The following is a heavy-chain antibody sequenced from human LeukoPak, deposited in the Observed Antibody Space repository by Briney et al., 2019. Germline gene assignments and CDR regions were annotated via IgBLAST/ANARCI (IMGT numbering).Heavy chain of an antibody. D-gene: IGHD6-19*01. CDR2: IYYSGST. Sequence: PSETLSLTCTVSGGSISSYYWSWIRQPPGKGLEWIGYIYYSGSTNYNPSLKSRVTISVDTSKNQFSLKLSSVTAVDTAVYYCARRSIAVAGTFDYWDQGTLVTVSS. V-gene: IGHV4-59*08. J-gene: IGHJ4*02. CDR3: ARRSIAVAGTFDY. CDR1: GGSISSYY.